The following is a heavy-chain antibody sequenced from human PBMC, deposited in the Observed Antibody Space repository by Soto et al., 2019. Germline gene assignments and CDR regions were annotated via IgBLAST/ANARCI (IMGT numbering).Heavy chain of an antibody. CDR3: ALRDRGSYGYRY. CDR1: GFTFSSYA. V-gene: IGHV3-23*01. J-gene: IGHJ4*02. D-gene: IGHD5-18*01. Sequence: EVQLLESGGGLVQPGGSLRLSCAASGFTFSSYAMSWVRQAPGKGLERVSSISASGVSTYYADSVKGRFTISRDNSKNTLYLQMNSLRGEDTAVYYCALRDRGSYGYRYWGQGTLVTVSS. CDR2: ISASGVST.